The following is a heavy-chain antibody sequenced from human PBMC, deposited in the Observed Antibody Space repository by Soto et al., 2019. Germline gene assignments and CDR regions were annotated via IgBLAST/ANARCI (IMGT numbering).Heavy chain of an antibody. CDR1: GFTFSSYA. CDR2: ISYDGSNK. J-gene: IGHJ6*02. Sequence: GGSLRLSCAASGFTFSSYAMHWVRQAPGKGLEWVAVISYDGSNKYYADSVKGRFTISRDNSKNTLYLQMNSLRAEDTAVYYCARDPTRGVVEVVAAYYYYYGMDVWGQGTTVTVS. V-gene: IGHV3-30-3*01. CDR3: ARDPTRGVVEVVAAYYYYYGMDV. D-gene: IGHD2-15*01.